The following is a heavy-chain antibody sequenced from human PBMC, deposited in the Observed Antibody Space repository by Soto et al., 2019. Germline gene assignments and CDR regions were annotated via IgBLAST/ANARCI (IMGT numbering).Heavy chain of an antibody. CDR1: GGSISSYY. D-gene: IGHD2-15*01. CDR3: AGTRGYCSGGSCPTVVDY. Sequence: QVQLQESGPGLVKPSETLSLTCIVSGGSISSYYWSWIRQPPGKGLEWIGYIYYSGSTNYNPSLKRRVTIPVDTYTIQFSLPSSSVTAAYTAVYYCAGTRGYCSGGSCPTVVDYWGQGTLVTVSS. J-gene: IGHJ4*02. V-gene: IGHV4-59*01. CDR2: IYYSGST.